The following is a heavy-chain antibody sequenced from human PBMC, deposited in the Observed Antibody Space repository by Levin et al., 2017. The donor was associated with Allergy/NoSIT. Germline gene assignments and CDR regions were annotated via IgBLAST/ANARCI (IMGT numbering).Heavy chain of an antibody. J-gene: IGHJ4*02. CDR3: VRAQTGYVSPFDF. D-gene: IGHD3-9*01. Sequence: SETLSLTCSVSGGSTRLGGYYWGWIRQHPVKGLEWLGYIYYSGETFYNPSVESRLVISHDTTENQFSLKLTSLTAADTAVYYCVRAQTGYVSPFDFWGPGTLVTVSS. V-gene: IGHV4-31*03. CDR1: GGSTRLGGYY. CDR2: IYYSGET.